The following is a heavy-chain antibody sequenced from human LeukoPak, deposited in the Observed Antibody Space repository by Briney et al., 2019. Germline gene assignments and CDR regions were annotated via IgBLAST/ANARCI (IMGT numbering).Heavy chain of an antibody. Sequence: SETLSLTCTVSDGSINDFYWSWIRQPAGKGLGWIGRIRSTGSTNYNPSLKSRVTMSVDTSKNQFSLVLNSVTAADTAVYYCARDQGNDAPMDVWGQGTTVTVSS. D-gene: IGHD1-1*01. CDR3: ARDQGNDAPMDV. V-gene: IGHV4-4*07. CDR2: IRSTGST. J-gene: IGHJ6*02. CDR1: DGSINDFY.